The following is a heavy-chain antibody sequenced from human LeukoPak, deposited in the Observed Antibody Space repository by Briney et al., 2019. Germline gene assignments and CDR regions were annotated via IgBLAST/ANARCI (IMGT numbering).Heavy chain of an antibody. D-gene: IGHD2-2*02. J-gene: IGHJ4*02. CDR3: ARSYPGSAGDY. Sequence: GGSLRLSCTASEFTFSSYGMNWVRQSPGKGLESVSSISSSSIYIYYADSVMGRFTISRDNAKNSLYLQMNSLRAEDTAVYYCARSYPGSAGDYWGQGTLVTVSS. CDR1: EFTFSSYG. CDR2: ISSSSIYI. V-gene: IGHV3-21*01.